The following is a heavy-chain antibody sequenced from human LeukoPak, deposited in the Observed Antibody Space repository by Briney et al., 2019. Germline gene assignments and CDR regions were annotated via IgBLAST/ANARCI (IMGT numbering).Heavy chain of an antibody. D-gene: IGHD3-9*01. J-gene: IGHJ4*02. Sequence: GGSLRLSCAASGFTFSSYAMSWVRQAPGKGLEWVSAISGSGGSTYYADSVKGRFTIPRDNSKNTLYLQMNSLRAEDTAVYYCAKAQLRYFDWLLSNYWGQGTLVTVSS. CDR3: AKAQLRYFDWLLSNY. V-gene: IGHV3-23*01. CDR1: GFTFSSYA. CDR2: ISGSGGST.